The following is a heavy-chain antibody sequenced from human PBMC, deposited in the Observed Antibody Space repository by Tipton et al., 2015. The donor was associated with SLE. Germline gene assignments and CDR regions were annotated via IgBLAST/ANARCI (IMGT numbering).Heavy chain of an antibody. V-gene: IGHV4-38-2*02. D-gene: IGHD6-19*01. Sequence: TLSLTCAVSGYSISSGYYWGWIRQPPGKGLEWIGSIYHSGSTNYNPSLKSRVTISVDTSKNQFSLKLSSVTAADTAVYYCAREGGSSGWYEVDYWGQGTLVTVSS. CDR1: GYSISSGYY. CDR3: AREGGSSGWYEVDY. J-gene: IGHJ4*02. CDR2: IYHSGST.